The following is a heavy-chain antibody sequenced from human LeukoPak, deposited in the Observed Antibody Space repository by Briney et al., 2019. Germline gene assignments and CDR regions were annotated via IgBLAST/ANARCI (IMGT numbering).Heavy chain of an antibody. V-gene: IGHV7-4-1*02. Sequence: ASVKVSCKASGYTLTSDGMNWVRQAPGQGLEWMGWINTNTGNPTYGQGFTGRFVFSLDTSVNTAYLQISSLKAEDTAVYYCARYGSPIHYYYMDVWGKGTTVTVSS. CDR2: INTNTGNP. D-gene: IGHD4-17*01. J-gene: IGHJ6*03. CDR3: ARYGSPIHYYYMDV. CDR1: GYTLTSDG.